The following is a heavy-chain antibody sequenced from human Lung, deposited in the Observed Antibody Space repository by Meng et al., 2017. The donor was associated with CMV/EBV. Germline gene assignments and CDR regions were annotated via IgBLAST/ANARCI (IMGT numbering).Heavy chain of an antibody. CDR3: ARVIRTMVRGVIEY. J-gene: IGHJ4*02. CDR1: GGYFSGYY. V-gene: IGHV4-34*01. CDR2: INHSGST. Sequence: SXTXSLXCAVYGGYFSGYYWSWIRQPPGKGLEWIGEINHSGSTNYNPSLKSRVTIPVDTSKNQFSLKLSSVTAADTAVYYCARVIRTMVRGVIEYWGQGNXVTVSS. D-gene: IGHD3-10*01.